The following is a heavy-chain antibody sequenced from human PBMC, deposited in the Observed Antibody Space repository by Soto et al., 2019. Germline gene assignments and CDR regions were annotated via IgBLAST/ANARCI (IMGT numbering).Heavy chain of an antibody. Sequence: GGSLRLSCAASGFTFSDYYMSWIRQAPGKGLEWVSYISSSGSTIYYADSVKGRFTISRDNAKNSLYLQMNSLRAEDTAVYYCAREGDSGYDYDAFDIWDQGTMVTVSS. J-gene: IGHJ3*02. D-gene: IGHD5-12*01. CDR2: ISSSGSTI. CDR3: AREGDSGYDYDAFDI. CDR1: GFTFSDYY. V-gene: IGHV3-11*01.